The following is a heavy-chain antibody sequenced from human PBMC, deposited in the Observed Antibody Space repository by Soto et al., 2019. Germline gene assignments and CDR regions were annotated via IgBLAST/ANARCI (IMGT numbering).Heavy chain of an antibody. CDR1: GITFSSYG. D-gene: IGHD6-13*01. J-gene: IGHJ6*02. CDR3: AIVRFEATWYSCYDGMDV. Sequence: QVQLVESGGGVVQPGRSLRLSCAASGITFSSYGMHWVRQAPGKGLEWVAFIWYDGTDKYYVDSAKGRFTISRDNSINSLYLHMNSLRAEDTAVYYCAIVRFEATWYSCYDGMDVWAQETRVTVSS. CDR2: IWYDGTDK. V-gene: IGHV3-33*01.